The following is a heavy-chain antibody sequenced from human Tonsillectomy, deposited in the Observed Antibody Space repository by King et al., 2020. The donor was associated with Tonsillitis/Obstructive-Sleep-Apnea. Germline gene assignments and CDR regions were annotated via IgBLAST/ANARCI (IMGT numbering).Heavy chain of an antibody. CDR2: INPSGGST. CDR1: GYTFTSYY. J-gene: IGHJ5*02. CDR3: ARDGPLYQQRTRRWFDP. V-gene: IGHV1-46*01. D-gene: IGHD2-2*01. Sequence: VQLVESGAEVKKPGASVKVSCKASGYTFTSYYMHWVRQAPGQGLEWMGIINPSGGSTSYAQKFQGRVTMTRDTSTSTVYMELSSLRSEDTAVYYCARDGPLYQQRTRRWFDPWGQGTLVTVSS.